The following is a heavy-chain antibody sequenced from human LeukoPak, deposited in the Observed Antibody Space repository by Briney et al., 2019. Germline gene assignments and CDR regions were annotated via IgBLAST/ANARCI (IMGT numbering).Heavy chain of an antibody. J-gene: IGHJ6*03. Sequence: SVKVSCKASGGTFSSYAISWVRQAPGQGLEWMGGIIPIFGTANYAQKFEGRVTITADESTSTAYMELSSLRSEDTAVYYCASGGAYCGGDCYSYMDVWGKGTTVTISS. CDR3: ASGGAYCGGDCYSYMDV. CDR1: GGTFSSYA. V-gene: IGHV1-69*13. CDR2: IIPIFGTA. D-gene: IGHD2-21*02.